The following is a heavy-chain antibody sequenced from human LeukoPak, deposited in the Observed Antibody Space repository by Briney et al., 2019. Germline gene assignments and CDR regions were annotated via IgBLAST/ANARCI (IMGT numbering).Heavy chain of an antibody. CDR1: GFTFSSYA. J-gene: IGHJ4*02. V-gene: IGHV3-30-3*01. Sequence: GGSLRLSCAASGFTFSSYAMHWVRQAPGKGLEWVAVISYDGSNKYYADSVKGRFTISRDNSKNTLYLQMNSLRAEDTAVYYCATPTRGYWGQGTLVTVSS. D-gene: IGHD1-1*01. CDR2: ISYDGSNK. CDR3: ATPTRGY.